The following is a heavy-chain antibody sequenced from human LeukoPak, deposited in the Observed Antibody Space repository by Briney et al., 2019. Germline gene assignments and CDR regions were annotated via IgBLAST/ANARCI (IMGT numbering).Heavy chain of an antibody. CDR2: IYYSGST. CDR3: ARHDSQTAWLKIVVVPAAPQGFDP. CDR1: GGSISSSSYY. D-gene: IGHD2-2*01. Sequence: SETLSLTCTVSGGSISSSSYYWGWIRQPPGKGLEWIGSIYYSGSTYYNPSLKSRVTISVDTSKNQFSLKLSSVTAADMAVYYCARHDSQTAWLKIVVVPAAPQGFDPWGQGTLVTVSS. J-gene: IGHJ5*02. V-gene: IGHV4-39*01.